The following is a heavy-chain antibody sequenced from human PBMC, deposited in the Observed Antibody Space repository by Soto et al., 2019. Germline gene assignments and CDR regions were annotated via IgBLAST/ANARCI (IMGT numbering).Heavy chain of an antibody. V-gene: IGHV1-69*06. J-gene: IGHJ4*02. D-gene: IGHD3-3*01. CDR3: ARRDTSGLLRYFDN. Sequence: QMQLVQSGAEVKKPGSSVKVSCKASGGTLSSFINYPINWVRQAPGQGLEWMGGIVPNVGTVNYAQKFQGRVTITADKSTGTAYMELSSLRSEDSDLYYCARRDTSGLLRYFDNWGQGTLVTVSS. CDR2: IVPNVGTV. CDR1: GGTLSSFINYP.